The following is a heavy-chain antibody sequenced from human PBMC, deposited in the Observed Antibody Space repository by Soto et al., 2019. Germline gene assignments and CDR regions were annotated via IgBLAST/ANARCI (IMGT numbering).Heavy chain of an antibody. J-gene: IGHJ3*02. CDR3: VRYDRINMKPYSPEGFHI. V-gene: IGHV4-39*01. D-gene: IGHD3-3*02. Sequence: PSETLSLTCTVSGDSISSSNSHWGWTRQPPGKGLEYIGSVYYGGAIFYSGNIYYNPSHKSRVTISVDTSKNQFSLRLSSVTAADTGVYYCVRYDRINMKPYSPEGFHIWGQGTMVT. CDR1: GDSISSSNSH. CDR2: VYYGGAIFYSGNI.